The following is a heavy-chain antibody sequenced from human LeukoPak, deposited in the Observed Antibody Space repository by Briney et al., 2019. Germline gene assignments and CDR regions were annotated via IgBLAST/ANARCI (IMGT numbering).Heavy chain of an antibody. CDR1: GYTFTGYY. CDR2: INPNSGGT. J-gene: IGHJ4*02. Sequence: GASVKASCKASGYTFTGYYMHWVRQAPGQGLEWMGWINPNSGGTNYAQKFQGRVTMTRDTSISTAYMELSRLRSDDTAVYYCARNRHSSSWYTFDYWGQGTLVTVSS. CDR3: ARNRHSSSWYTFDY. D-gene: IGHD6-13*01. V-gene: IGHV1-2*02.